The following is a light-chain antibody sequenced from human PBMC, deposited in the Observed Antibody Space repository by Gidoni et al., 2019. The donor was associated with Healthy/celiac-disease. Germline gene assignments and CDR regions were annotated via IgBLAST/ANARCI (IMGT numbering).Light chain of an antibody. J-gene: IGKJ1*01. CDR1: QSISSW. CDR2: KAS. Sequence: DIQMTQSPSTLSASVGDRVTITCRASQSISSWLAWYQQKPGKAPKLLIYKASSLESGVPSRFSGSGSGTEFTLTISSLQPDDFATYYCQQYNSYPDTWTFGQGTKVEIK. CDR3: QQYNSYPDTWT. V-gene: IGKV1-5*03.